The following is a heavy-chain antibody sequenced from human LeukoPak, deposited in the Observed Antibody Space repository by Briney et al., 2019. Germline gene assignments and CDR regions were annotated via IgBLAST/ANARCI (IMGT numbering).Heavy chain of an antibody. CDR3: ARDRAAGGLGYNWFDP. D-gene: IGHD6-19*01. CDR2: IHDSGST. Sequence: SETLSLTCSVSGGSLSSYYWSWIRQSPGKQLEWIGDIHDSGSTNYNPSLNSRVTIFMDTSKSQFSLRLSSVTAADTAVYYCARDRAAGGLGYNWFDPWGQGVLVTVSS. V-gene: IGHV4-59*01. J-gene: IGHJ5*02. CDR1: GGSLSSYY.